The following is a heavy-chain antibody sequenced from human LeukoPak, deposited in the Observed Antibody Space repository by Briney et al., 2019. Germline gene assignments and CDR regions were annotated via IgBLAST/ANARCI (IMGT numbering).Heavy chain of an antibody. CDR2: ISYDGSNK. V-gene: IGHV3-30*03. D-gene: IGHD6-13*01. CDR3: ARGNSSSWLFQH. J-gene: IGHJ1*01. Sequence: GGSLRLSCAASGFTFSSYSMNWVRQAPGKGLEWVAVISYDGSNKYYADSVKGRFTISRDNSKNTLYLQMNSLRAEDTAVYYCARGNSSSWLFQHWGQGTLVTVSS. CDR1: GFTFSSYS.